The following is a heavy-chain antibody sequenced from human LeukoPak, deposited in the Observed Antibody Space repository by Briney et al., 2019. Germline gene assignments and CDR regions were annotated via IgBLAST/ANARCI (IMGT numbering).Heavy chain of an antibody. D-gene: IGHD5-24*01. Sequence: GGSLRLSSASSGFTLSSHPMKWVRQAPGKGLEWISYISRSSNTIVYADSVKGRFTISRDNAKNSLYMQMNSLRVEDTAVYYCARDGNNIFESWGQGTPVTVSS. CDR1: GFTLSSHP. V-gene: IGHV3-48*04. J-gene: IGHJ4*02. CDR2: ISRSSNTI. CDR3: ARDGNNIFES.